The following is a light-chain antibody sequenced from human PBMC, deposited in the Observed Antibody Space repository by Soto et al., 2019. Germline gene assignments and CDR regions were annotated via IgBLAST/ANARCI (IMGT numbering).Light chain of an antibody. Sequence: QSALTQPASVSGSPGQSITISCTGAIIDVGIYNYVSWYQQHPGKAPKLIIYDVSNRPSGVSNRFSGSKSGNTASLTISGLQAEDEADYYCSSYTSSRTLYVFXTGTKVTVL. CDR3: SSYTSSRTLYV. V-gene: IGLV2-14*01. J-gene: IGLJ1*01. CDR2: DVS. CDR1: IIDVGIYNY.